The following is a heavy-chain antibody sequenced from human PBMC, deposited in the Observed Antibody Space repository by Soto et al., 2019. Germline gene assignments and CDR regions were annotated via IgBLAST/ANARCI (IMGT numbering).Heavy chain of an antibody. Sequence: PSETLSLTCTVSGGSISSGGYYWSWIRQHPGKGLEWIGYIYYSGSTYYNPSLKRRVTISVDTSKNQFSLKLSSVTAADTAVYYCARDHGYCSSTSCSGHWFGPWGEGTLVTVSS. CDR3: ARDHGYCSSTSCSGHWFGP. CDR2: IYYSGST. D-gene: IGHD2-2*01. J-gene: IGHJ5*02. V-gene: IGHV4-31*03. CDR1: GGSISSGGYY.